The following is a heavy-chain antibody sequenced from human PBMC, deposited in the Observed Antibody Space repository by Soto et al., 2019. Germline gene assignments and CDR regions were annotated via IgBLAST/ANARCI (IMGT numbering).Heavy chain of an antibody. D-gene: IGHD3-16*01. CDR2: IDPSDSYI. J-gene: IGHJ6*02. Sequence: PGESLKISCKGSGYSFTKYWISWVRQMPGKGLGWMGRIDPSDSYINYSPSFQGHVTISADKSINTAYLQWSSLRASDTAIYYCARHYICRGGDCYYYGMDVWGQGTTVTVSS. V-gene: IGHV5-10-1*01. CDR1: GYSFTKYW. CDR3: ARHYICRGGDCYYYGMDV.